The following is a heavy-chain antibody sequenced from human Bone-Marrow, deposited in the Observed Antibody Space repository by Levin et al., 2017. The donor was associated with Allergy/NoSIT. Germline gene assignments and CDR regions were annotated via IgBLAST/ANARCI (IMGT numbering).Heavy chain of an antibody. Sequence: GGSLRLSCAASGFTFKDYYMSWIRQAPGKGLEWISYISASGNTKFYSDSVQGRFTISRDNAKNSLSLQMNSLRAEDTAVYYCARETCSSTSCQYYYYYYYGLDVWGQGTTVTVSS. V-gene: IGHV3-11*01. D-gene: IGHD2-2*01. J-gene: IGHJ6*02. CDR2: ISASGNTK. CDR3: ARETCSSTSCQYYYYYYYGLDV. CDR1: GFTFKDYY.